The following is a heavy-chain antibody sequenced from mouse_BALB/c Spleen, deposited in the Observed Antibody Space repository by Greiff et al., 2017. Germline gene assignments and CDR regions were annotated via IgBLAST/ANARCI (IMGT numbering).Heavy chain of an antibody. CDR2: ILPGSGST. V-gene: IGHV1-9*01. CDR3: AREDYGNYYAMDY. Sequence: VQLVESGAELMKPGASVKISCKATGYTFSSYWIEWVKQRPGHGLEWIGEILPGSGSTNYNEKFKGKATFTADTSSNTAYMQLSSLTSEDSAVYYCAREDYGNYYAMDYWGQGTSVTVSS. D-gene: IGHD2-1*01. CDR1: GYTFSSYW. J-gene: IGHJ4*01.